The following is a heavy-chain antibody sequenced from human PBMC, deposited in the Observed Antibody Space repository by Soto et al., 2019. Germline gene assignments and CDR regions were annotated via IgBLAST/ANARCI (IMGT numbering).Heavy chain of an antibody. V-gene: IGHV4-59*01. D-gene: IGHD7-27*01. Sequence: QVQLQESGPRLVKPSETLSVTCNVSGGSINSYYWSWIRQSPGKGLEWIGYVYHTGDTNYNPSLKSRVTLSVDPSKSQFSLKLSSVTAADTAVYFCARLGASRTLVWGQGTMVTVSS. CDR2: VYHTGDT. J-gene: IGHJ3*01. CDR1: GGSINSYY. CDR3: ARLGASRTLV.